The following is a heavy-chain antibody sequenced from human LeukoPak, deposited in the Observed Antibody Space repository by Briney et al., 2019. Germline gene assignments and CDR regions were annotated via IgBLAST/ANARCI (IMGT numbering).Heavy chain of an antibody. CDR3: ARTRGFPLYYFDY. Sequence: QTGGSLRLSCAASGFTFSGYWMSWVRQAPGKGLEWVANIKHDGSEKYFVDSVKGRFTISRDNAKNSLYLQMNSLRAEDTAVFYCARTRGFPLYYFDYWGQGTLVTVSS. D-gene: IGHD2-2*02. CDR1: GFTFSGYW. V-gene: IGHV3-7*01. CDR2: IKHDGSEK. J-gene: IGHJ4*02.